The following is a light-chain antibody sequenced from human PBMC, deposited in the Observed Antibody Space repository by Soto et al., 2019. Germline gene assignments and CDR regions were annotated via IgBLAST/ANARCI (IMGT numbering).Light chain of an antibody. J-gene: IGKJ2*01. CDR2: GSS. CDR3: QQYGSSPPYT. CDR1: QSVSNNY. Sequence: EVVLTQSPGTLSLSPGESATLSCRASQSVSNNYFAWYQQKPGQAPRLLIFGSSDRATGIPDRFSGSGSGTDCTLTISRLEPEDFAVYYCQQYGSSPPYTFGQATKLEIK. V-gene: IGKV3-20*01.